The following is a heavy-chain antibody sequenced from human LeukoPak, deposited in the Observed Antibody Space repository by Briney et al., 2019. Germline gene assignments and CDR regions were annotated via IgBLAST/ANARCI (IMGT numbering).Heavy chain of an antibody. V-gene: IGHV4-61*02. CDR3: ARDYYDSSGYGL. CDR1: GGSISSGSYY. D-gene: IGHD3-22*01. Sequence: PSETLSLTCTVSGGSISSGSYYWSWIRQPAGKGLEWIGRIYTSGSTNYNPSLKSRVTISVDTSKNQFSLKLSSVTAADTAVYYCARDYYDSSGYGLWGQGTLVTISS. J-gene: IGHJ4*02. CDR2: IYTSGST.